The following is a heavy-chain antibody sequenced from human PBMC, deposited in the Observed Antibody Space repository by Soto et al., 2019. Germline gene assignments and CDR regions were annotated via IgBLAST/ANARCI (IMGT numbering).Heavy chain of an antibody. CDR1: GFTFISYR. V-gene: IGHV3-21*01. CDR2: ISSSSSYI. Sequence: XESLRLSCAASGFTFISYRMNWVRQAPGKGLEWVSSISSSSSYIYYADSVKGRFTISRDNAKNSLYLQMNSLRAEDTAVYYCASSAGWLSQNGMDVWGQGTTVTVSS. J-gene: IGHJ6*02. CDR3: ASSAGWLSQNGMDV. D-gene: IGHD3-22*01.